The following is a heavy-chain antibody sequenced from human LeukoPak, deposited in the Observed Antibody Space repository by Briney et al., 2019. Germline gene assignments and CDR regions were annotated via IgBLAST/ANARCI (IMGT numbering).Heavy chain of an antibody. CDR2: MNPNSGNT. Sequence: ASVKVSCKASGYTFTSYDINWVRQATGQGLEWMGWMNPNSGNTGYAQKFQGRVTITRNTSISTAYMELSSLRSEGTAVYYCAREAYDFWSGYLHYMDVWGKGTTVTVSS. CDR3: AREAYDFWSGYLHYMDV. D-gene: IGHD3-3*01. V-gene: IGHV1-8*03. CDR1: GYTFTSYD. J-gene: IGHJ6*03.